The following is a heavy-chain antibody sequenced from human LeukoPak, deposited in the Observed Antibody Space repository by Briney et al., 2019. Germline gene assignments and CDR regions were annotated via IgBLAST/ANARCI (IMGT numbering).Heavy chain of an antibody. J-gene: IGHJ4*02. Sequence: PSETLSLTCTVSGYSISSGYYWGWIRQPPGKGLEWIGSIHHSGSTYYNPSLKSRVTISVDTSKNQFSLKLSSVTAADTAVYYCARDHYILTGSDYWGQGTLVTVSS. CDR3: ARDHYILTGSDY. D-gene: IGHD3-9*01. CDR2: IHHSGST. V-gene: IGHV4-38-2*02. CDR1: GYSISSGYY.